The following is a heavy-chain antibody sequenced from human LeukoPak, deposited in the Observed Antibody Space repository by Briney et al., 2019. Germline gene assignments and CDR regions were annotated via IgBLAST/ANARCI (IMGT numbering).Heavy chain of an antibody. Sequence: GGSLRLSCAASGFTFSSYAMSWVCQAPGKGLEWVSAISGSGGSTYYADSVKGRFTISRDNSKNTLYLRMNSLRAEDTAVYYCAKVGVYCSGGSCYHTFDYWGQGTLVTVSS. CDR2: ISGSGGST. V-gene: IGHV3-23*01. J-gene: IGHJ4*02. D-gene: IGHD2-15*01. CDR3: AKVGVYCSGGSCYHTFDY. CDR1: GFTFSSYA.